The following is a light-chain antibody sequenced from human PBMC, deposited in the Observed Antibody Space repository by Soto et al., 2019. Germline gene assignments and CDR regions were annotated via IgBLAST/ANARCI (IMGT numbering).Light chain of an antibody. CDR1: SSDVGGYNY. V-gene: IGLV2-14*01. J-gene: IGLJ2*01. CDR2: DDS. CDR3: SSYTSSSTPVV. Sequence: QSVLTQPASVSGSPGQSITISCTGTSSDVGGYNYVSWYQQHPGKAPKLMIYDDSNRPSGVSNRFSGSKSGNTASLTISGLQAEDEADYYCSSYTSSSTPVVFGGGTKVTVL.